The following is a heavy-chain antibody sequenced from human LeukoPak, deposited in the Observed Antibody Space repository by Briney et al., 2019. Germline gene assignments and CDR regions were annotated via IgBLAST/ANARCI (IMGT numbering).Heavy chain of an antibody. CDR2: IHPRGGTT. Sequence: ASVTVSCKASGYTFTSYYIHWVRQAPGQGLEWIGIIHPRGGTTSYAQNFQGRVTMTRDTSTSTVYMELSSLRSEDTAVYYCARGTNTVVTPGAWFDPWGQGTLVTVSS. V-gene: IGHV1-46*01. CDR3: ARGTNTVVTPGAWFDP. J-gene: IGHJ5*02. D-gene: IGHD4-23*01. CDR1: GYTFTSYY.